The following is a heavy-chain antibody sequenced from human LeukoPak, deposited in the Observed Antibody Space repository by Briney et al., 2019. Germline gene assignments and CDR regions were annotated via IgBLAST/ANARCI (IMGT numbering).Heavy chain of an antibody. CDR2: IWYDGSNK. CDR1: GFTFSSYG. V-gene: IGHV3-33*01. J-gene: IGHJ5*02. CDR3: ARDFSGRNWFDP. Sequence: PGGSLRLSRAASGFTFSSYGMHWVRQAPGKGLEWVAVIWYDGSNKYYADSVKGRFTISRDNSKNTLYLQMNSLRAEDTAVYYCARDFSGRNWFDPWGQGTLVTVSS. D-gene: IGHD3-10*01.